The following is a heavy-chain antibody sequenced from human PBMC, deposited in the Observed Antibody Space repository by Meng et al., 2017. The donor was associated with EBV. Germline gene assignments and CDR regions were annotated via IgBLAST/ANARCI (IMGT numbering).Heavy chain of an antibody. Sequence: QFQLVQSGAEVNKPGASVKVSCKASGYTFTSYAMHWVRQAPGQRLEWMGWINAGNGNTKYSQKFQGRVTITRDTSASTAYMELSSLRSEDTAVYYCARSGATIFGVVIPTYYFDYWGQGTLVTVSS. CDR2: INAGNGNT. CDR1: GYTFTSYA. CDR3: ARSGATIFGVVIPTYYFDY. D-gene: IGHD3-3*01. V-gene: IGHV1-3*01. J-gene: IGHJ4*02.